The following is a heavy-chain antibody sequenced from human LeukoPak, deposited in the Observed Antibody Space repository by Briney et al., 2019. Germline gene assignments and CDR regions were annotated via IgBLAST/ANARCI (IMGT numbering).Heavy chain of an antibody. D-gene: IGHD3-22*01. V-gene: IGHV3-21*05. Sequence: GGSLRLSCAASGFTFSSYSMNWVRQAPGKGLEWVSYISSSSSYIYYADSVKGRFTISRDNAKNSLYLQMNSLRAEDTAVYYCARAATYYYDSSGYYPDYWGQGTLVTVSS. J-gene: IGHJ4*02. CDR1: GFTFSSYS. CDR2: ISSSSSYI. CDR3: ARAATYYYDSSGYYPDY.